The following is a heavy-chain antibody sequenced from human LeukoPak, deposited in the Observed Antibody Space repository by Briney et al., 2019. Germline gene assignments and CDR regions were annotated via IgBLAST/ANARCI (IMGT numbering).Heavy chain of an antibody. CDR2: ISYDGSNK. CDR3: AKIRYGSGSPYPSYGMDV. D-gene: IGHD3-10*01. Sequence: GGSLRLSCAASGFTFSSYGMHWVRQAPGKGLEWVAVISYDGSNKYYADSVKGRFTISRDNSKNTLYLQMNSLRAEDTAVYYCAKIRYGSGSPYPSYGMDVWGQGTTVTVSS. CDR1: GFTFSSYG. J-gene: IGHJ6*02. V-gene: IGHV3-30*18.